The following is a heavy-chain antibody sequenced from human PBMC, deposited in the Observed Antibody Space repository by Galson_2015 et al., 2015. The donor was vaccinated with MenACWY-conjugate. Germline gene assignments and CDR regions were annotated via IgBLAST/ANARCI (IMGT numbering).Heavy chain of an antibody. J-gene: IGHJ4*02. Sequence: ASGFTFSNFWMSWVRQAPGMDLGWLASLRQVGSEKYLVDSVKGRFTISRDNAENSLFLQMNSLRAEDTAVYYCARERWVRGVFFDQWGQGTLVTVSS. D-gene: IGHD3-10*01. CDR1: GFTFSNFW. CDR3: ARERWVRGVFFDQ. V-gene: IGHV3-7*01. CDR2: LRQVGSEK.